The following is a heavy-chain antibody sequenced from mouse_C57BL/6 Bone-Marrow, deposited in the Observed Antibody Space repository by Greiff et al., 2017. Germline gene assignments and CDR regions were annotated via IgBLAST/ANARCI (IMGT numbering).Heavy chain of an antibody. CDR3: ARNWDDY. CDR1: GYTFTSYW. CDR2: IDPSDSYT. V-gene: IGHV1-50*01. Sequence: VQLQQPGAELVKPGASVKLSCKASGYTFTSYWMQWVKQRPGQGLEWIGEIDPSDSYTNYNQKFKGKAPLTVDTSSSTAYMQLSSLTSEDSAVYYCARNWDDYWGQGTTLTVSS. D-gene: IGHD4-1*01. J-gene: IGHJ2*01.